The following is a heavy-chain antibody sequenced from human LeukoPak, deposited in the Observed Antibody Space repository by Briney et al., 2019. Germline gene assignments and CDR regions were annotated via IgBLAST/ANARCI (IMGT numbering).Heavy chain of an antibody. D-gene: IGHD5-12*01. CDR2: IYHSGST. Sequence: SDTLSLTCAVSGYSISSSNWWSWVRQPPGKGLEWIGEIYHSGSTNYNPSLKSRVTISVDKSKNQFSLKLSSVTAADTAVYYCARDSGYLGSFDYWGQGTLVTVSS. CDR1: GYSISSSNW. CDR3: ARDSGYLGSFDY. J-gene: IGHJ4*02. V-gene: IGHV4-4*02.